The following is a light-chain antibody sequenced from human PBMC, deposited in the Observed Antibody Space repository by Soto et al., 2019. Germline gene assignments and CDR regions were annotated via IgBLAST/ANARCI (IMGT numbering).Light chain of an antibody. V-gene: IGKV3-15*01. CDR3: QQYNNGPPIT. J-gene: IGKJ1*01. CDR2: DAS. Sequence: VMTKSPVTLSVSPAERVTFSCRASQSVTTNLAWYQHKPGQSPRLLISDASTGASGIPPRFSGSGSGTEFTLTISSLQSEDFAVYYSQQYNNGPPITFGQGTKVDIK. CDR1: QSVTTN.